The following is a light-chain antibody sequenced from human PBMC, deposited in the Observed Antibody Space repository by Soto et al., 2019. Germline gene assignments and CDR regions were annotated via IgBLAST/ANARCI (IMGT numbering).Light chain of an antibody. Sequence: IQLTQSPSSRSASVGDGVTITCRASQGISSYLGWYQQKPGKAPNLLIYAASTLQSGVPSRFSGSGSRTEFTLTIADLQPDDFGTYYCQQSLTMPITFGHGTRLEI. CDR1: QGISSY. CDR3: QQSLTMPIT. J-gene: IGKJ5*01. CDR2: AAS. V-gene: IGKV1-9*01.